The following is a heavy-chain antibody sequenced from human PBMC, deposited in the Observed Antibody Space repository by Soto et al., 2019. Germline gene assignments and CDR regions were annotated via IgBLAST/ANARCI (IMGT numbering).Heavy chain of an antibody. CDR1: DFTLSNYG. D-gene: IGHD3-9*01. CDR3: AKDVNYDILAGYFYY. CDR2: IRGRGGDT. V-gene: IGHV3-23*01. J-gene: IGHJ4*02. Sequence: EGQLLESGGGLGQPGGSLRLSCVASDFTLSNYGMTWVRQAPGKGLEWVSTIRGRGGDTYYADSVKGRFTISRDNSLNTLYLQMNSLRAEDTAVYYCAKDVNYDILAGYFYYWGQGALVIVSP.